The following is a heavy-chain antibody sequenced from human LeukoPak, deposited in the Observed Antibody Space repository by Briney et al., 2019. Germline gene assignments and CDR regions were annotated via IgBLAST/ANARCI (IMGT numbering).Heavy chain of an antibody. D-gene: IGHD4-23*01. CDR1: GFTFSSYA. CDR2: ISYDGSNK. J-gene: IGHJ4*02. Sequence: GRSLRLSCAASGFTFSSYAMHWVRQAPGKGLEWVAVISYDGSNKYYADSVKGRFTISRDNSKNTLYLQMNSLRAEDTAVYYCARDGGTTVVTGYFDYWGQGTLVTVSS. CDR3: ARDGGTTVVTGYFDY. V-gene: IGHV3-30-3*01.